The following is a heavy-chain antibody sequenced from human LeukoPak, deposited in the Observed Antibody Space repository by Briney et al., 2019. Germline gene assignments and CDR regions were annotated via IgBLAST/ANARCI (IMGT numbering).Heavy chain of an antibody. D-gene: IGHD2-2*01. J-gene: IGHJ4*02. Sequence: TLSLTCSVYRGSIRCGGYYSSWVRQHPGKGLEWIGYIYDSGSTYYNPALRSRVTIPVDTSQNRFSLKLSFVTAADTAVYYCARASPAPDYWGQGTLVTVSS. CDR2: IYDSGST. CDR3: ARASPAPDY. V-gene: IGHV4-31*03. CDR1: RGSIRCGGYY.